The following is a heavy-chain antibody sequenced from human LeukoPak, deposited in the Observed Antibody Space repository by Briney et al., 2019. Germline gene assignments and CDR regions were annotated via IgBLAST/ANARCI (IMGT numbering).Heavy chain of an antibody. D-gene: IGHD1-26*01. J-gene: IGHJ5*02. CDR1: GGSISSYY. V-gene: IGHV4-59*08. CDR2: IYYSGST. CDR3: ARLREGNPIA. Sequence: PSETLSLTCTVSGGSISSYYWSWIRQPPGKGLEWIGYIYYSGSTNYNPSLKSRVTISVDTSKNQFSLKLSSVTAADTAVYYCARLREGNPIAWGQGTLVTVSS.